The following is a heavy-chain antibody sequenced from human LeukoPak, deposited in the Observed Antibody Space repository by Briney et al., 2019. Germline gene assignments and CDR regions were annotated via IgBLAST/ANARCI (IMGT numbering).Heavy chain of an antibody. CDR3: ARELDDSSGYYHYYYGMDV. Sequence: ASVKVSCKASGYTFTSYGISWVRQAPGQGLEWMGWISAYNGNTNYAQKLQGRVTMTTDTSTSTAYMELSSLRSEDTAVYYCARELDDSSGYYHYYYGMDVWGQGTTVTVSS. V-gene: IGHV1-18*01. D-gene: IGHD3-22*01. J-gene: IGHJ6*02. CDR1: GYTFTSYG. CDR2: ISAYNGNT.